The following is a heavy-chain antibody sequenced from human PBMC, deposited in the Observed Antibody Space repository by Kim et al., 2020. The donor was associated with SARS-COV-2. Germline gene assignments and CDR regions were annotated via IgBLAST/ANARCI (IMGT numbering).Heavy chain of an antibody. CDR3: ARSNNRYHYYGMDV. D-gene: IGHD4-4*01. V-gene: IGHV3-30*04. CDR2: ISYDGSNE. J-gene: IGHJ6*02. Sequence: GGSLRLSCAASGFTFSNYAMHWVRQAPGKGLEWVAFISYDGSNENYADSVKGRFTISRDNSKNTLYLQMNSLRAEDTAVYYCARSNNRYHYYGMDVWGQGTTVTVSS. CDR1: GFTFSNYA.